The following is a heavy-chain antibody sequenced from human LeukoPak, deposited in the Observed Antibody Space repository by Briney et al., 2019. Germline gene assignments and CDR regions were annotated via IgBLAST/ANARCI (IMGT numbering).Heavy chain of an antibody. J-gene: IGHJ4*02. D-gene: IGHD4-17*01. CDR1: GGSISGSSYY. CDR3: ARGHHYGDYGPRYNY. Sequence: PSETLSLTCTVSGGSISGSSYYWGWIRQPPGKGLEWIGSIYYSGSTYYNPSLRSRVTISADTSKNQFSLKLSSVTAADTAVYYCARGHHYGDYGPRYNYWGQGTLVTVSS. CDR2: IYYSGST. V-gene: IGHV4-39*07.